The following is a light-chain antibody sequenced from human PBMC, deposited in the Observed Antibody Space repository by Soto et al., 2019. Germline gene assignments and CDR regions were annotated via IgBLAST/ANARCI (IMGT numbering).Light chain of an antibody. Sequence: QSVLTQPASVSGSPGQSITISCTGTSSDVAGYNYVSWYQQHPGKAPKLMIYDVSNRPSGVSNRFSGSKSGNTASLTISGLQAEDEADYYCSSYTGSSTLLYVFGTGTKVTVL. CDR2: DVS. V-gene: IGLV2-14*01. CDR1: SSDVAGYNY. CDR3: SSYTGSSTLLYV. J-gene: IGLJ1*01.